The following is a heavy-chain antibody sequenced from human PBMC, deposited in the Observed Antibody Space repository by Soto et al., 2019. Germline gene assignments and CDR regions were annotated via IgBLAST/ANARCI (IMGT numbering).Heavy chain of an antibody. CDR2: ISGSGAVT. D-gene: IGHD3-3*01. V-gene: IGHV3-23*01. Sequence: PGWSLRLSCAASGFTFNNFAMSWVRQAPGKGLEWVATISGSGAVTHYADSVKGRFSISRDSSNSTLSLHTSGLRAEDTAIYYCATVSPLRFFVRWGQGTLVTVSS. CDR1: GFTFNNFA. J-gene: IGHJ4*02. CDR3: ATVSPLRFFVR.